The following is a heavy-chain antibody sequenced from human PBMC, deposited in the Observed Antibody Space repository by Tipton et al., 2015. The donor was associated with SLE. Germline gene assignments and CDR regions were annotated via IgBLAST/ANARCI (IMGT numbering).Heavy chain of an antibody. D-gene: IGHD3-10*01. CDR2: IYYSGST. CDR1: GGSISSSRYY. CDR3: ARDPYGSGSHWGPYFDY. V-gene: IGHV4-39*07. J-gene: IGHJ4*02. Sequence: TLSLTCTVSGGSISSSRYYWGWIRQPPGKGLEWIGSIYYSGSTYYNPSLKSRVTISVDTSKNQFSLKLTSVTAADTAVYYCARDPYGSGSHWGPYFDYWGQGTLVTVSS.